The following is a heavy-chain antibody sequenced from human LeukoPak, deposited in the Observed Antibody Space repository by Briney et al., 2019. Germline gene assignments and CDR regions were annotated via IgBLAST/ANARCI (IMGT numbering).Heavy chain of an antibody. Sequence: PSETLSLPCASYGESFSGYYWSWIRQPPRKGLEWVGDINYSGSTNYNPSLKSRVTISVDTSKSQFSLKLNSMIAADTAVYYCARGRAFFGELFYFDYWGQGTLVAVSS. CDR1: GESFSGYY. V-gene: IGHV4-34*01. CDR3: ARGRAFFGELFYFDY. CDR2: INYSGST. D-gene: IGHD3-10*01. J-gene: IGHJ4*02.